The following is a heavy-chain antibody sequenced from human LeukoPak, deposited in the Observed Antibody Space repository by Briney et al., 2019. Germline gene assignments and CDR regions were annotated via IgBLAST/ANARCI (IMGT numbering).Heavy chain of an antibody. Sequence: SETLSLTCTVSGGSISSYYWSWIPQPPGKGLEWIGYIYYSGSTTYSPSLKSRVTMSVDTSKNQFSLKLSSVPAADTAVYYCAGIYDFLPPRSYYYGMDVWGQGTTVTVSS. V-gene: IGHV4-59*12. J-gene: IGHJ6*02. D-gene: IGHD3-3*01. CDR3: AGIYDFLPPRSYYYGMDV. CDR1: GGSISSYY. CDR2: IYYSGST.